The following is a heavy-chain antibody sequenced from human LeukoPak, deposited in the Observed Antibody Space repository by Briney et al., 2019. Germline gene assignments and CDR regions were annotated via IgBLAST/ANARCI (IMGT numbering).Heavy chain of an antibody. Sequence: PSETLSLTCAVYGGSFSGYYWSWIRQPPGKELEWIGEINHSGSTNYNPSLKSRVTISVDTSKNQFSLKLSSVTAADTAVYYCATLYSSSYYNRDYWGQGTLVTVSS. CDR1: GGSFSGYY. D-gene: IGHD6-6*01. CDR2: INHSGST. J-gene: IGHJ4*02. CDR3: ATLYSSSYYNRDY. V-gene: IGHV4-34*01.